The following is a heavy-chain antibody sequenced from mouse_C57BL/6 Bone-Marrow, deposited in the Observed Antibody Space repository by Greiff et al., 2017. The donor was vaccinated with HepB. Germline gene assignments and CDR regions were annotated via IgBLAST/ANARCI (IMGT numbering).Heavy chain of an antibody. D-gene: IGHD1-1*01. Sequence: VQLQQSGPELVKPGASVKMSCKASGYTFTDYNMHWVKQSHGKSLEWIGYINPNNGGTSYNQKFKGKATLTVNKSSSTAYMELRSLTSEDSAVYYCARSYDYGSSYVDWYFDVWGTGTTVTVSS. CDR2: INPNNGGT. V-gene: IGHV1-22*01. CDR3: ARSYDYGSSYVDWYFDV. J-gene: IGHJ1*03. CDR1: GYTFTDYN.